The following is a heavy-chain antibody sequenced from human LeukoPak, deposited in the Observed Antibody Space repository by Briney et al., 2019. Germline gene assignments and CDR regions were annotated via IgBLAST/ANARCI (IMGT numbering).Heavy chain of an antibody. J-gene: IGHJ6*03. D-gene: IGHD1-26*01. CDR2: ITTSSTYT. CDR1: GFTFSSYE. Sequence: GSLRLSCAASGFTFSSYEMSWVRQAPGKGLEWISSITTSSTYTFYADSVKGRFTISRDNARNSLYLQMNSLTAEDTAVYYCARDPYSGAYGNTYYYYMDVWGKGTTVTISS. CDR3: ARDPYSGAYGNTYYYYMDV. V-gene: IGHV3-21*01.